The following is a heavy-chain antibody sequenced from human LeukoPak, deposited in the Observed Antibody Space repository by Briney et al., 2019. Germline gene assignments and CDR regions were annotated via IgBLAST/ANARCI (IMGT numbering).Heavy chain of an antibody. V-gene: IGHV3-21*01. CDR3: ARGFGVVPAATLSAFDI. J-gene: IGHJ3*02. D-gene: IGHD2-2*01. CDR2: ISSSSSYI. Sequence: GGSLRLSCAASGFTFSDYTMNWVRQAPGKGLEWVSSISSSSSYIYYADSVKGRFTISRDNAKNSLYLQMNSLRAEDTAVYYCARGFGVVPAATLSAFDIWGQGTMVTVSS. CDR1: GFTFSDYT.